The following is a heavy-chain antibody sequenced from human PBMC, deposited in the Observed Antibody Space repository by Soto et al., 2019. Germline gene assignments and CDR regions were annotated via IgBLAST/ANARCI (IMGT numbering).Heavy chain of an antibody. Sequence: ASVKVSCKTSGYSFTTYTMHWVRQAPGQRLEWMGWINAGNGNTKYSQNFQGRVTITRDTSASTAYMELSSLTSEDTAVYSCAREGSITLIRGVYCYYGMDVWGQGTTVTVSS. CDR3: AREGSITLIRGVYCYYGMDV. CDR1: GYSFTTYT. V-gene: IGHV1-3*01. CDR2: INAGNGNT. D-gene: IGHD3-10*01. J-gene: IGHJ6*02.